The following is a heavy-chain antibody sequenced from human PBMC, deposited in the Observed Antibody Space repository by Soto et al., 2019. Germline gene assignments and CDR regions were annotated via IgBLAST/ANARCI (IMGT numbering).Heavy chain of an antibody. CDR1: GFTINSYE. D-gene: IGHD1-1*01. Sequence: EVQLVESGGGLVQPGGSLRLSCSASGFTINSYEMNWVHQATGKGLEWVSYISSIGSTIYYADSLKGRFTISRDNAKNSLYLQMNSLRAEDTAVYYCARVSNWNPPDYWGQGTLVTVSS. CDR3: ARVSNWNPPDY. J-gene: IGHJ4*02. CDR2: ISSIGSTI. V-gene: IGHV3-48*03.